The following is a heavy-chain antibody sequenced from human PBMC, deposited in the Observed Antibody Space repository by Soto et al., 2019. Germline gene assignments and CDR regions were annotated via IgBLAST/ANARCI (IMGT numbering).Heavy chain of an antibody. D-gene: IGHD2-21*01. CDR2: INPYSGGT. V-gene: IGHV1-2*02. J-gene: IGHJ4*02. CDR3: ARPKYGETYFDS. CDR1: GGTFSSYT. Sequence: VASVKVSCKASGGTFSSYTISWLRQAPGQSLEWMGWINPYSGGTHFARKFQDRVTMARDTSVSTAYMELSSLKSDDTAVYYCARPKYGETYFDSWGQGTVVTVSS.